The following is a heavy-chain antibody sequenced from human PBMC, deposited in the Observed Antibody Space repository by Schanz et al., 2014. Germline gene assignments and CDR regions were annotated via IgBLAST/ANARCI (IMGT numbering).Heavy chain of an antibody. V-gene: IGHV1-18*04. CDR1: GGTFSTYP. CDR2: ISAYNGHT. Sequence: QVQLVQSGAEVKKPGSSMKVSCKASGGTFSTYPINWLRQAPGQGLEWMGWISAYNGHTDYAQKLQGRVTMTTDTSTSTAYMELRSLRSDDTAVYYCARLGTGMAVAGSVIDSYYYYMDVWGEGTTVTVSS. D-gene: IGHD6-19*01. J-gene: IGHJ6*03. CDR3: ARLGTGMAVAGSVIDSYYYYMDV.